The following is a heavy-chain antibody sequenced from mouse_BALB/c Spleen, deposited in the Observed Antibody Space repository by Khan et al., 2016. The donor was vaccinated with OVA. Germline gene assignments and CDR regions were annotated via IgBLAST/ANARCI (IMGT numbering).Heavy chain of an antibody. D-gene: IGHD1-3*01. CDR2: INSDGTYT. J-gene: IGHJ3*01. CDR3: ARHNFVPFAY. CDR1: GFTFSSYA. Sequence: EVELVESGGGLVKPGGSLKLSCAASGFTFSSYAMSWVRQTPEKRLEWVATINSDGTYTYYPDSVKGRFTISRDNAKNTLYLQMSSLRSEDTAMYYCARHNFVPFAYWGQGTLVTVSA. V-gene: IGHV5-9-3*01.